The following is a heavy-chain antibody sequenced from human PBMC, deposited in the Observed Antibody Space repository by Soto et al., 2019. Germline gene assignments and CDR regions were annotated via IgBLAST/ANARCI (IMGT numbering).Heavy chain of an antibody. D-gene: IGHD6-13*01. CDR2: ISSSTSHT. CDR1: GFTFSDYY. J-gene: IGHJ4*02. CDR3: ARGRGAAADYFDF. Sequence: PGGSLRLSCAVSGFTFSDYYMTWIRQAPGKGLEWVSYISSSTSHTNYADSVKDRLTISRDNPKNSLFLQMNSLRAEDTAVYYCARGRGAAADYFDFWGQGTLVTVSS. V-gene: IGHV3-11*05.